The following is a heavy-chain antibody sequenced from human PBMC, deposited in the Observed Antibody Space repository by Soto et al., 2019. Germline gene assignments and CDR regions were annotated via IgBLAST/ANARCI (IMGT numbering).Heavy chain of an antibody. Sequence: SETLSLTCTVSGGSISSYYWSWIRQPPGKGLEWIGYIYYSGSTNYNPSLKSRVTISVDTSKNQFSLKLSSVTAADTAVYYCARDSGRFGEDYYYGMDVWGQGTTVTVSS. J-gene: IGHJ6*02. V-gene: IGHV4-59*01. CDR3: ARDSGRFGEDYYYGMDV. D-gene: IGHD3-10*01. CDR2: IYYSGST. CDR1: GGSISSYY.